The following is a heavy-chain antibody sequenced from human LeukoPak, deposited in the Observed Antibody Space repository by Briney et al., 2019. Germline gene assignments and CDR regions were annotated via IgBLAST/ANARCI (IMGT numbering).Heavy chain of an antibody. CDR3: ARRTASRIDFWSGYSHGYYYMDV. D-gene: IGHD3-3*01. CDR1: GGSFSGHY. V-gene: IGHV4-34*01. CDR2: INHSGST. Sequence: PSETLSLTCAVYGGSFSGHYWSWIRQPPGKGLEWIGEINHSGSTNYNPSLKSRVTISVDTSKNQFSLKLSSVTAADTAVYYCARRTASRIDFWSGYSHGYYYMDVWGKGTTVTVSS. J-gene: IGHJ6*03.